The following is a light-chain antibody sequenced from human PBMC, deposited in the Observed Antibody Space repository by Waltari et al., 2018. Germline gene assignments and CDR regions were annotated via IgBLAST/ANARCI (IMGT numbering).Light chain of an antibody. CDR2: DVF. Sequence: QSALTQPPSASGSEGQSVTISCTGAFKYVSWYQKHPGKAPKLLIYDVFKRPPGVTVRFSGSQSGDTATLTVFWVQSEDEAVYYCSSYAATNNLRNVFGTGTRLTVL. V-gene: IGLV2-8*01. J-gene: IGLJ1*01. CDR3: SSYAATNNLRNV. CDR1: AFKY.